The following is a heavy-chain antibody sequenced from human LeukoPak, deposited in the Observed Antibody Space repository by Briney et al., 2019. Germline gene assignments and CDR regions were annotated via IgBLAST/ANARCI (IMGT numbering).Heavy chain of an antibody. CDR2: INHGGST. V-gene: IGHV4-34*01. CDR1: GGSFSGYY. Sequence: SETLSLTCAVYGGSFSGYYWSWIRQPPGEGLGWSGEINHGGSTNYNPCLKSRVTISVDTSTTQIALKLSSVTAAETAVYYCARGNGYCSSTSCYLFRYYYYMDVWGKGTTVTVSS. CDR3: ARGNGYCSSTSCYLFRYYYYMDV. J-gene: IGHJ6*03. D-gene: IGHD2-2*01.